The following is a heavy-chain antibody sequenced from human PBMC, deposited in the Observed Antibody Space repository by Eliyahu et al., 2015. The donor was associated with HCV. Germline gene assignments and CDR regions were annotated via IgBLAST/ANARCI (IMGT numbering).Heavy chain of an antibody. CDR3: ATEXASSSVSYYFDY. V-gene: IGHV3-15*01. J-gene: IGHJ4*02. CDR1: GFSFSNAW. D-gene: IGHD6-6*01. Sequence: EVQLVXSGGGLVEPGGSLRXSXVGSGFSFSNAWMXWVRQAXGKGXEWVGRIKSKTDDGTTDYTAPVKGRFTISRDDSKNMLYLEMNSLRTEDTAVYFCATEXASSSVSYYFDYWGQGTLVTVSS. CDR2: IKSKTDDGTT.